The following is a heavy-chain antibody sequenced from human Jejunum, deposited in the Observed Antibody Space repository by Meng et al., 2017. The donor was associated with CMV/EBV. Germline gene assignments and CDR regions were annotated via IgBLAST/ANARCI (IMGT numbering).Heavy chain of an antibody. CDR1: GYTFTDYY. CDR2: IDPAGGPP. CDR3: ARQNYNWFDP. V-gene: IGHV1-46*01. D-gene: IGHD1-7*01. J-gene: IGHJ5*02. Sequence: SCKAFGYTFTDYYVHWVRQAPGQGLQWMGIIDPAGGPPQHSRYFQGRFTMSTDTSTNTIFMELSDLRSDDTAVYYCARQNYNWFDPWGQGTLVTVSS.